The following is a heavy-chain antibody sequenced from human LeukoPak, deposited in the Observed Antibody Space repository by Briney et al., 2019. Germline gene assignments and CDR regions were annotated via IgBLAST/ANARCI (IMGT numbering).Heavy chain of an antibody. CDR3: ARGVTIFGVVISHYYYYLDV. Sequence: ASVKVSCKASGYTFTSYDINWVRQATGQGLEWMGWMNPNSGNTGYAQKFQGRVTITRNTSISTAYMELSSLTSEDTAVYYCARGVTIFGVVISHYYYYLDVWGKGTTVTVSS. CDR2: MNPNSGNT. V-gene: IGHV1-8*03. CDR1: GYTFTSYD. D-gene: IGHD3-3*01. J-gene: IGHJ6*03.